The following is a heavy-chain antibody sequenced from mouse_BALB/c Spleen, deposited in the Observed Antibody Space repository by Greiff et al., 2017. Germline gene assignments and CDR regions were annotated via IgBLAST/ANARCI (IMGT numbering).Heavy chain of an antibody. Sequence: EVMLVESGGGLVQPGGSRKLSCAASGFTFSSFGMHWVRQAPEKGLEWVAYISSGSSTIYYPDSVKGRFTISRDNAKNTLYLQMSSLKSEDTAMYYCARHPYFSYWYFDVWGAGTTVTVSS. V-gene: IGHV5-17*03. J-gene: IGHJ1*01. CDR1: GFTFSSFG. CDR2: ISSGSSTI. CDR3: ARHPYFSYWYFDV.